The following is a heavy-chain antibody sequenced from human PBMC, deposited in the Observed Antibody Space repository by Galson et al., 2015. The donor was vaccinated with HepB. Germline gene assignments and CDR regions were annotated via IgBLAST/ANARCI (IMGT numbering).Heavy chain of an antibody. D-gene: IGHD2-2*01. CDR3: ASVVVVPADYYYGMDV. V-gene: IGHV3-48*03. CDR1: GFTFSSYE. CDR2: ISSSGSTI. Sequence: SLRLSCAASGFTFSSYEMNWVRQAPGKGLEWVSYISSSGSTIYYADSVKGRFTISRDNAKNSLYLQMNSLRAGDTAVYYCASVVVVPADYYYGMDVWGQGTTVTVSS. J-gene: IGHJ6*02.